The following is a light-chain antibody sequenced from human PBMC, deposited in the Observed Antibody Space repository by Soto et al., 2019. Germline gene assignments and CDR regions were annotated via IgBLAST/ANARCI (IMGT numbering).Light chain of an antibody. Sequence: QSVLTQPPSASGTPGQRVTISCSGSSSNIGSNTVNWYQQLPGTAPKLLIYSYNQRPSGVPDRFSDSKSGTSASLAISGLQSEDEADYYGAAWDDSLNGYVFGTGTKLTVL. CDR3: AAWDDSLNGYV. J-gene: IGLJ1*01. CDR2: SYN. CDR1: SSNIGSNT. V-gene: IGLV1-44*01.